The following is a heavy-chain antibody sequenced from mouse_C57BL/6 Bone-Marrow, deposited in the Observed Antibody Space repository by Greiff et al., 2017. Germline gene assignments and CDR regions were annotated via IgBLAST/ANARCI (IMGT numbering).Heavy chain of an antibody. CDR1: GFTFSSYG. D-gene: IGHD1-1*01. V-gene: IGHV5-6*01. CDR3: ALYYYGSRDWFAY. CDR2: ISSGGSYT. Sequence: EVKLVESGGDLVKPGGSLKLSCAASGFTFSSYGMSWVRQTPDKRLEWVATISSGGSYTYYPDSVKGRFTISRDNAKNTLYLQMSSLKSEDTAMYYCALYYYGSRDWFAYWGQGTLVTVSA. J-gene: IGHJ3*01.